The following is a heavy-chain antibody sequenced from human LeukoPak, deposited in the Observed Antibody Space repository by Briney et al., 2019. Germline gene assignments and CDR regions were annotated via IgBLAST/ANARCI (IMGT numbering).Heavy chain of an antibody. CDR1: GFTFSSYS. Sequence: TGGSLRLSCAASGFTFSSYSMNWVRQAPGKGLEWVSYISSSSSTIYYADSVKGRFTISRDNAKNSLYLQMNSLRAEDTAVYYCAKVASYDSLDYWGQGTLVTVSS. V-gene: IGHV3-48*01. J-gene: IGHJ4*02. CDR2: ISSSSSTI. CDR3: AKVASYDSLDY. D-gene: IGHD3-3*01.